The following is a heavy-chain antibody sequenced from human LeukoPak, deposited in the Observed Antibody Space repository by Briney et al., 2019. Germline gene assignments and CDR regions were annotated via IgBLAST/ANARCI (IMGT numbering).Heavy chain of an antibody. J-gene: IGHJ4*02. CDR1: GFTFSRSW. V-gene: IGHV3-7*01. CDR3: AARTDRGYSY. D-gene: IGHD5-12*01. Sequence: GGSLRLSCTASGFTFSRSWMNWIRRAPGKGLEWVANINPDGDGMRFVDSVKGRFTMSRDNAQSSLHLQMNSLRVEDTAFYYCAARTDRGYSYWGQGVLVTVSS. CDR2: INPDGDGM.